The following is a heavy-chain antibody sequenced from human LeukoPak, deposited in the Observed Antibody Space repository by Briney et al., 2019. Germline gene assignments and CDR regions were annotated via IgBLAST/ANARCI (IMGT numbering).Heavy chain of an antibody. CDR2: INWNGGST. V-gene: IGHV3-20*04. Sequence: GGSLRLSCAASGFTFDDYGLSWVRQAPGKGLEWVSTINWNGGSTGYADSVKGRFTISRDNAKNSLYLQMNSLRAEDTALYYCARVAHYYYYMDVWGKGTTVTVSS. CDR1: GFTFDDYG. CDR3: ARVAHYYYYMDV. J-gene: IGHJ6*03.